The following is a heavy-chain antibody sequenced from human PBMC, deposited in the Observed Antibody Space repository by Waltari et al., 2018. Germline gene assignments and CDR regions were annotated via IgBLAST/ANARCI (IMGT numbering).Heavy chain of an antibody. D-gene: IGHD2-2*01. Sequence: EVQLLESGGGLVQPGGSLRLSCAPSGFNFTTYAMSWVRQAPGKGLEWVSGISARGGTTDYADSVKGRFTISRDNSKSTLFLQMNSLRGDDTAVYYCARGSNYWYQIDQWGQGTLVTVSS. CDR3: ARGSNYWYQIDQ. CDR2: ISARGGTT. CDR1: GFNFTTYA. V-gene: IGHV3-23*01. J-gene: IGHJ4*02.